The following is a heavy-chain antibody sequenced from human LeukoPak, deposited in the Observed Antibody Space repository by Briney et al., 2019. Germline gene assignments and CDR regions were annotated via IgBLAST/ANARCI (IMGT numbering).Heavy chain of an antibody. CDR3: ARGHCSSTSCYEGDY. CDR2: ISSSSSHI. J-gene: IGHJ4*02. V-gene: IGHV3-21*01. Sequence: GGSLRLSCAASGFTFSSYSMNWVRQAPGKGLEWVSSISSSSSHIYYADSVKGRFTISRDNAKNSLYLQMNSLRAEDTAVYYCARGHCSSTSCYEGDYWGQGTLVTVSS. D-gene: IGHD2-2*01. CDR1: GFTFSSYS.